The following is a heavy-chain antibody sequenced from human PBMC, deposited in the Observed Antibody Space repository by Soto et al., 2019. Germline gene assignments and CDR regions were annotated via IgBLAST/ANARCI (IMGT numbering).Heavy chain of an antibody. Sequence: KPSETLSLTCTVSGGSVSSGSYYWSWIRQPPGKGLEWIGYIYYSGSTNYNPSLKSRVTISVDTSKNQFSLKLSSVTAADTAVYYCARDVIEYSSSLDYYYYYGMDVWGQGTTVTVSS. V-gene: IGHV4-61*01. CDR3: ARDVIEYSSSLDYYYYYGMDV. J-gene: IGHJ6*02. CDR2: IYYSGST. D-gene: IGHD6-6*01. CDR1: GGSVSSGSYY.